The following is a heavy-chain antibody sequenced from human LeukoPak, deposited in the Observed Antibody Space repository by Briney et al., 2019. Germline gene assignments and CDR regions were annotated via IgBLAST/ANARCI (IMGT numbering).Heavy chain of an antibody. Sequence: GGSLRLSCAASGFTFSSYWMSWVRQAPGKGLEWVANINEHGGDMYYVGSVKDRFTISRDNAKNSLYLQMNSLRADDTAVYYCARDLFTEGEDYWGQGTLVTVSS. V-gene: IGHV3-7*01. D-gene: IGHD3-16*01. CDR2: INEHGGDM. CDR1: GFTFSSYW. CDR3: ARDLFTEGEDY. J-gene: IGHJ4*02.